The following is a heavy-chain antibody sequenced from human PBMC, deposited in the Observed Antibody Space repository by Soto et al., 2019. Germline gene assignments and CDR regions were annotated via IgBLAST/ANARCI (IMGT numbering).Heavy chain of an antibody. D-gene: IGHD3-10*01. J-gene: IGHJ4*02. CDR1: GFTFIDHY. V-gene: IGHV3-72*01. CDR2: MKNKATSYVT. CDR3: ARVELSSGGSRRVFDY. Sequence: EVQLVESVGGLVQPGGSLRLSCAASGFTFIDHYMDWLRQAPGKGLEWVGRMKNKATSYVTQYAASVKGRITISRDDSQSSVYLQMNSLKSEDTAVYYCARVELSSGGSRRVFDYWGQGHGVTFSS.